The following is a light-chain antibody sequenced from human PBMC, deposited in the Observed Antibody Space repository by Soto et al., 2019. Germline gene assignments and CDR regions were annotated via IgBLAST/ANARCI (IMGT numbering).Light chain of an antibody. V-gene: IGKV1-5*03. CDR1: QSIGSE. CDR2: KAS. J-gene: IGKJ4*01. Sequence: DIQMTQSPSTLSASIVDRVTITCRASQSIGSELAWYQQKPGKAPKLLIYKASSLESGVPSTFSGSGSGTEFSLPVRRLPPDHFDTDYCLQYENYPLTFGGGTKVDIK. CDR3: LQYENYPLT.